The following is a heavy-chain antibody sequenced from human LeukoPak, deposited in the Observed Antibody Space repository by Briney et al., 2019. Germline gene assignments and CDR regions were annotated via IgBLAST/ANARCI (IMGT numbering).Heavy chain of an antibody. Sequence: GGSLRLSCAASGFTFNIFWMSWVRQAPGKGLEWVANIRQDGNDIKYVDSVKGRFTISRDNAKNSLYLQMNSLRAEDTAVYFCARYSGDSAIGYWGQGTLVTVSS. CDR2: IRQDGNDI. J-gene: IGHJ4*02. V-gene: IGHV3-7*04. CDR3: ARYSGDSAIGY. CDR1: GFTFNIFW. D-gene: IGHD2-21*02.